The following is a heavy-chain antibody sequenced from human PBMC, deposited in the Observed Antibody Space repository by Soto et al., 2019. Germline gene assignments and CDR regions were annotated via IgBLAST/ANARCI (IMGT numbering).Heavy chain of an antibody. J-gene: IGHJ6*02. D-gene: IGHD3-10*01. CDR2: ISYDGYTK. CDR1: GFTFSTYG. Sequence: GGSLRLSCAASGFTFSTYGMHWVRQAPGKGLEWVAIISYDGYTKYYADTVKGRFTISRDNPKNTLDLQMNSLRAEDTAVYYCAKDARVRGIIISLDVWGQGTTVTVSS. CDR3: AKDARVRGIIISLDV. V-gene: IGHV3-30*18.